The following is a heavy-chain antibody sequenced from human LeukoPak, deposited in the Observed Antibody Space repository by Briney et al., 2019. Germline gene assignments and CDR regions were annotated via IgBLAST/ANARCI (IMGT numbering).Heavy chain of an antibody. V-gene: IGHV1-69*05. J-gene: IGHJ6*03. Sequence: ASVKVSCKASGGTFSSYAISWVRQAPGQGLEWMGRIIPISGTANYAQKFPGRVTITTDESTSTAYMELSSLRSEDTAVYYCARGSYGYDGTHDYAYYYYMDVWGKGTTVTVSS. CDR2: IIPISGTA. CDR1: GGTFSSYA. D-gene: IGHD5-12*01. CDR3: ARGSYGYDGTHDYAYYYYMDV.